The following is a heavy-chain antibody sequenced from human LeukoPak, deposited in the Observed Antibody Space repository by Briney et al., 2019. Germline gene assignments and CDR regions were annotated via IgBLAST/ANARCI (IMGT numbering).Heavy chain of an antibody. J-gene: IGHJ4*02. Sequence: PSETLSLTCTVSGGSISSGGFYWSWIRQPPGKGLEWIGYIYHSGSTYYNPSLKSRVTISVDRSKNQFSLKLSSVTAADTAVYYCARDWRATTIDYWGQGTLVTVSS. V-gene: IGHV4-30-2*01. CDR3: ARDWRATTIDY. CDR1: GGSISSGGFY. D-gene: IGHD1-26*01. CDR2: IYHSGST.